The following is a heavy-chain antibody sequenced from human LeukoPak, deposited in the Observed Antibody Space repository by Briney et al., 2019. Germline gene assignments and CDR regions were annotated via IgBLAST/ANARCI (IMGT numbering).Heavy chain of an antibody. CDR2: IYHSGST. Sequence: SETLSLTCAVSGYSISSGYYWGWIRQPPGKGLEWIGSIYHSGSTYYNLSLKSRVTISVDTSKNQFSLKLSSVTATDAAIYYCERERSSSSDYWGQGTLVTVSS. J-gene: IGHJ4*02. CDR3: ERERSSSSDY. V-gene: IGHV4-38-2*02. D-gene: IGHD6-6*01. CDR1: GYSISSGYY.